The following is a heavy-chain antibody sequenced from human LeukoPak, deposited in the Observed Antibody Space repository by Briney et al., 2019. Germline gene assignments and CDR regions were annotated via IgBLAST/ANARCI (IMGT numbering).Heavy chain of an antibody. CDR2: IIPILGIA. V-gene: IGHV1-69*02. D-gene: IGHD3-9*01. Sequence: SVKVSCKASGGTFSSYTISWVRQAPGQGLEWMGRIIPILGIANYAQKFQGRVTITADKSTSTAYMELSSLRAEDTAVYYCAKWGDYDVLTGYYVSDYWGQGTLVTVSS. CDR1: GGTFSSYT. CDR3: AKWGDYDVLTGYYVSDY. J-gene: IGHJ4*02.